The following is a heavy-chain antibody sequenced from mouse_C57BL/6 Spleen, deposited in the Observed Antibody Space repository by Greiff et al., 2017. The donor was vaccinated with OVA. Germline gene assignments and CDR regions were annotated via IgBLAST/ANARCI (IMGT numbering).Heavy chain of an antibody. J-gene: IGHJ1*03. CDR1: GYTFTDYE. V-gene: IGHV1-15*01. CDR2: IDPETGGT. Sequence: QVQLQQSGAELVRPGASVTLSCKASGYTFTDYEMHWVKQTPGHGLEWIGAIDPETGGTAYNQKFKGKATVTVDKTSSTAYMELRSLTSEDSAVYYCTGDLDDWGKGTTVTVSS. CDR3: TGDLDD.